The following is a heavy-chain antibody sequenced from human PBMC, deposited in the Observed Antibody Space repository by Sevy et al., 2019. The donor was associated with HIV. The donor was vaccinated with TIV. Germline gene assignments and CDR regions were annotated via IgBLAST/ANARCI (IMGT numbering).Heavy chain of an antibody. D-gene: IGHD6-13*01. J-gene: IGHJ4*02. CDR1: GIIFTTSG. CDR3: VRAIAADGSF. Sequence: GGSLRLSCAVSGIIFTTSGMHWVRQAPGKGLEWVAVISYDGRNKFYGDSVKGRFTISRDNSKNILYLQMNSLRVEDTALYYCVRAIAADGSFWGQGTLVTVSS. CDR2: ISYDGRNK. V-gene: IGHV3-30*03.